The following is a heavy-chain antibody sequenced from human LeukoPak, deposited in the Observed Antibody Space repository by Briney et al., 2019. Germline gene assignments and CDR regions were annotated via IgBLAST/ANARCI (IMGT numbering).Heavy chain of an antibody. Sequence: GGSLRLSCAASGFTFSSYWMSWVRQAPGKGLEWVANIKQDGSEKYYVDSVKGRFTISRDNAKNSLYLQMNSLRAEDTAVYYCARTRIQLDRTIHGRAYYYYGMDVWGQGTTVTVSS. CDR1: GFTFSSYW. CDR2: IKQDGSEK. V-gene: IGHV3-7*03. CDR3: ARTRIQLDRTIHGRAYYYYGMDV. J-gene: IGHJ6*02. D-gene: IGHD1-1*01.